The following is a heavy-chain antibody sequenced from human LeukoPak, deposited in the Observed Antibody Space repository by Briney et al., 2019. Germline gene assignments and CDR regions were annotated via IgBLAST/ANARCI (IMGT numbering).Heavy chain of an antibody. D-gene: IGHD6-19*01. Sequence: GSLRLSCAASGFTFSSYAMHWVRQAPGKGLEWVAVTSSDLNVKLYADSVKGRFTISRDNSRSTLYLQMNSLRPEDTAMYYCARVRGSGWYFDYWGQGTLVAVSS. CDR1: GFTFSSYA. CDR3: ARVRGSGWYFDY. V-gene: IGHV3-30-3*01. CDR2: TSSDLNVK. J-gene: IGHJ4*02.